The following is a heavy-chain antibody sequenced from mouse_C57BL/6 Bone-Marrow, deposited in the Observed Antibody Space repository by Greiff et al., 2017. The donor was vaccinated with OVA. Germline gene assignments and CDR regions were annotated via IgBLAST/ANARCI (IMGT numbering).Heavy chain of an antibody. J-gene: IGHJ2*01. CDR1: GYSFPSYW. CDR2: IYPGSGST. D-gene: IGHD3-3*01. Sequence: QVHVKQPGAELVKPGASVKMSCKASGYSFPSYWITWVKQRPGQGLEWIGEIYPGSGSTNYNQKFQSKATLTVDTSSSTAYMQLSSLTSEDSAVYYCARGTFDYWGQGTTLPVSS. CDR3: ARGTFDY. V-gene: IGHV1-55*01.